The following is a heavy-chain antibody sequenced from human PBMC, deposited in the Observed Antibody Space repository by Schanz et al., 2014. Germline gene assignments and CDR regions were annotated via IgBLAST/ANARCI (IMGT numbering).Heavy chain of an antibody. J-gene: IGHJ4*02. Sequence: QLQLQESGPGLVKPSETLSLTCTVSGGSISSSGYYWGWIRQPPGKGLEWVGNIYNRGSTYYNPSHKNGVPRPAEAPRIRLPLKWPSGTAADTAVYYCATPRASKWELGPTVYWGQGTLVTVSS. D-gene: IGHD1-26*01. CDR1: GGSISSSGYY. CDR2: IYNRGST. CDR3: ATPRASKWELGPTVY. V-gene: IGHV4-39*01.